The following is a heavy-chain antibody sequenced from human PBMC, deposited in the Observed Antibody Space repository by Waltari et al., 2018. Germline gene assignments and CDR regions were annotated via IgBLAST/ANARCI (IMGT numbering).Heavy chain of an antibody. CDR1: GFTFSDYY. V-gene: IGHV3-11*04. J-gene: IGHJ6*02. Sequence: QVQLVESGGGLVKPGGSLRLSCAASGFTFSDYYMSWLRQAPGKGREWVSYMSSSGSTIYYADSVNGRFTISRDNAKNSLYLQRNSLRAEDTAVYYCAGDIVVVPYGMDVWGQGTTVTVSS. CDR3: AGDIVVVPYGMDV. CDR2: MSSSGSTI. D-gene: IGHD2-2*01.